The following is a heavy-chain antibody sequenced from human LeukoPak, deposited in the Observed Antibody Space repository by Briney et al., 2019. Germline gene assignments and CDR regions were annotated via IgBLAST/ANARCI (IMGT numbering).Heavy chain of an antibody. V-gene: IGHV3-48*04. J-gene: IGHJ4*02. Sequence: GGSLRLSCAASGFTFSSYSMNWVRQAPGKGLEWVSYISSSSSTIYYADSVKGRFTISRDNAKNSLYLQMNSLRAEDTAVYYCARDLGTRKSIAFADWGQGTLVTVSS. D-gene: IGHD6-6*01. CDR1: GFTFSSYS. CDR3: ARDLGTRKSIAFAD. CDR2: ISSSSSTI.